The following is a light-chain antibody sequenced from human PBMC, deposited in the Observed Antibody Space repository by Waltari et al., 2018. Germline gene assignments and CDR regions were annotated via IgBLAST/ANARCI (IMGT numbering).Light chain of an antibody. Sequence: QSPLPQPPSASGSPGQSVTISCTGTSSDVGAYNHVSWHQQHPGKAPKLMIYEVNNRASGVPDRFSGSKSGNTASLTVSGLQAEDEADYYCSSYADNTIFVFGTGTKVTVL. CDR1: SSDVGAYNH. V-gene: IGLV2-8*01. CDR2: EVN. J-gene: IGLJ1*01. CDR3: SSYADNTIFV.